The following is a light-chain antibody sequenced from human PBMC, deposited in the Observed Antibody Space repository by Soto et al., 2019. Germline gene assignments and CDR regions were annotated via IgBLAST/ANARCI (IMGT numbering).Light chain of an antibody. J-gene: IGKJ4*01. V-gene: IGKV1-5*01. CDR2: DAS. CDR1: QIISSW. CDR3: QQYNTYSSLN. Sequence: DIQITHSPSTLSASVVDRVTITFLASQIISSWLAWYQQKLGRAPRLLIYDASSLESGVPSRFSGSGYGTEFTLTISSLQPDDFATYYCQQYNTYSSLNFGGGTKVDIK.